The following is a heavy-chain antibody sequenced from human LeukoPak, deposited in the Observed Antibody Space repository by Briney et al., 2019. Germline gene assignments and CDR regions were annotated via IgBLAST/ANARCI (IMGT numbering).Heavy chain of an antibody. Sequence: GGSLRLSCAASGFTFSSYEMNWVRQAPGKGLEWVSYISSSGSTIYYADSVKGRFTISRDNAKNSLYLQMNSLRAEDTAVYYCAREAEYCSGGSCFDYWGQGTLVTVSS. V-gene: IGHV3-48*03. J-gene: IGHJ4*02. CDR1: GFTFSSYE. CDR3: AREAEYCSGGSCFDY. D-gene: IGHD2-15*01. CDR2: ISSSGSTI.